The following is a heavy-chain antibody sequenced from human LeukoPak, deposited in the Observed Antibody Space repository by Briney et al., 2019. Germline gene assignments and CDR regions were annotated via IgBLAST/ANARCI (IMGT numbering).Heavy chain of an antibody. V-gene: IGHV3-30*18. CDR3: AKDFRDDCSGGSCNWFDP. J-gene: IGHJ5*02. D-gene: IGHD2-15*01. Sequence: GGSLRLSCAASGFTFSSYGIHWVRQTPGKGLEWVAVISYDGSNKYYADSVKGRFTISRDNSKSTLYLQMNSLRAEDTAVYYCAKDFRDDCSGGSCNWFDPWGQGTLVTVSS. CDR1: GFTFSSYG. CDR2: ISYDGSNK.